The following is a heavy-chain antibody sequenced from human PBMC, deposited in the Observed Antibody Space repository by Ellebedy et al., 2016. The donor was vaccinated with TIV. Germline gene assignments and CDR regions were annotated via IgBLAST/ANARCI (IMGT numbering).Heavy chain of an antibody. J-gene: IGHJ6*02. V-gene: IGHV5-51*01. CDR2: IFPDDSET. Sequence: PGGSLRLSCKASGYTFINYWIGWVRQMPGKGLEWMGIIFPDDSETRYNPSFQGQVTMSADKSISTAYLQWNSLQASDSAIYFCVREGIQPAAIHDNFDYYGIDVWGHGTAVTVSS. D-gene: IGHD3-9*01. CDR3: VREGIQPAAIHDNFDYYGIDV. CDR1: GYTFINYW.